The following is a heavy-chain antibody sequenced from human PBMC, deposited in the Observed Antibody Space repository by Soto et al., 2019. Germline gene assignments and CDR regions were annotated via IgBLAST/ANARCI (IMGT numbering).Heavy chain of an antibody. Sequence: SETLSLTCTASGGSITSSSHFWGWVRQPPGKGLEWIGTIYFTGNTYYTPSLKSRLTMSIDTSKNESSLRLNSVTAADTAVYYCAGQTFTIAAASYGRSNWFDPWGPGTLVTVSS. D-gene: IGHD6-25*01. CDR1: GGSITSSSHF. V-gene: IGHV4-39*01. J-gene: IGHJ5*02. CDR2: IYFTGNT. CDR3: AGQTFTIAAASYGRSNWFDP.